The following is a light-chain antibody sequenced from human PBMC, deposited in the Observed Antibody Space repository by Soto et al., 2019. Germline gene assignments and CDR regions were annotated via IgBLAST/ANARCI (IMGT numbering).Light chain of an antibody. CDR2: DVS. J-gene: IGLJ1*01. CDR1: SSDVGGYNY. V-gene: IGLV2-14*01. CDR3: SSYTSRSTLPYG. Sequence: QSVLTQPASVSGSPGQPITISCTGTSSDVGGYNYLSWYQPHPGKAPKVMMYDVSNRPSGVSNRFSGSKAGNTASLSISGLQAEDEAEYYCSSYTSRSTLPYGFGTESKVTVL.